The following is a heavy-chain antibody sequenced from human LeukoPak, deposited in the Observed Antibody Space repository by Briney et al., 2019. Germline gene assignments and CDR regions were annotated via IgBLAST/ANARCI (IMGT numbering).Heavy chain of an antibody. CDR1: GFTLSTYA. D-gene: IGHD6-19*01. V-gene: IGHV3-23*01. CDR2: ISGSGGST. J-gene: IGHJ4*02. CDR3: AKDPGYTSGSSFFDY. Sequence: GGSLRLYCAASGFTLSTYAMTWVRQAPGKGLEWVSSISGSGGSTYYADSVKGRFTISRDNSKNTLYLQMNSLRVEDTAVYYCAKDPGYTSGSSFFDYWGQGTLVTVSS.